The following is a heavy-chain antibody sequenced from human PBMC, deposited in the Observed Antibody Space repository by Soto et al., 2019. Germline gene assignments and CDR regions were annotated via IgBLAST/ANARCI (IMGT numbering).Heavy chain of an antibody. CDR2: ISSDGSDT. CDR3: ARILFG. J-gene: IGHJ4*02. CDR1: GFTFTDYW. D-gene: IGHD3-10*01. V-gene: IGHV3-74*01. Sequence: PGGSLRLSCAASGFTFTDYWMHWVRQVPGKGLVWVSRISSDGSDTTYADSVKGRFTISRDNAKNTLYLQMNNLRAEDTAIYYCARILFGWGQGILVTVSS.